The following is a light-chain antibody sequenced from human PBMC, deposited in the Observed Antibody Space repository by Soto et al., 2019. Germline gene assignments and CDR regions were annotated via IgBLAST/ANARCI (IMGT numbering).Light chain of an antibody. J-gene: IGKJ2*01. CDR3: QQYGGSPYT. CDR1: QSVSSSY. CDR2: GAS. Sequence: EIVLTQSPGTLSLSPGERATLSCRASQSVSSSYLAWYQQKPGQAPRLVIYGASSRATGIPDRFSGSGSGTDFTLTISRLQPEDFAVYYCQQYGGSPYTFGQGTKLEI. V-gene: IGKV3-20*01.